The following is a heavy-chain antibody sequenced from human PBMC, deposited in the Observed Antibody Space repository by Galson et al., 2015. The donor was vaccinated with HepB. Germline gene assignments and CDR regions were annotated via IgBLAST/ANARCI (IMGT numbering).Heavy chain of an antibody. CDR3: ARGGVVITAYGMDV. CDR2: ISYDGSNK. Sequence: SLRLSCAASGFTFSSYAMHWVRQAPGKGLEWVAVISYDGSNKYYADSVKGRFTISRDNSKNTLYLQMNSLRAEDTAVYYCARGGVVITAYGMDVWGQGTTVTVSS. CDR1: GFTFSSYA. V-gene: IGHV3-30-3*01. J-gene: IGHJ6*02. D-gene: IGHD3-22*01.